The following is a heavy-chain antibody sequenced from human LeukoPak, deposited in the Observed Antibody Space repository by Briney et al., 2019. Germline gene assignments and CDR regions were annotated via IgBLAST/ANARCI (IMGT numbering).Heavy chain of an antibody. CDR2: INPNSGGT. D-gene: IGHD5-24*01. CDR1: GYTFTCYY. CDR3: ARGSRWLYYFDY. J-gene: IGHJ4*02. V-gene: IGHV1-2*02. Sequence: ASVKVSCKASGYTFTCYYMHWERQAPGQGLEWMGWINPNSGGTNYAQKFQGRVTMTRDTSISTAYMEWSRLRSDDTAVYYFARGSRWLYYFDYWGQGALVTVSS.